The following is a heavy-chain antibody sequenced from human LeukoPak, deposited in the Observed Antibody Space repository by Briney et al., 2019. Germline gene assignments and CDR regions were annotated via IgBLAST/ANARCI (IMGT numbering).Heavy chain of an antibody. J-gene: IGHJ5*02. D-gene: IGHD5-12*01. CDR3: ARGGWLQGYNWFDP. CDR2: IYHSGST. Sequence: SETLSLTCAVSGYSISSGYYWGWIRQPPGKGLEWIGSIYHSGSTYYNPSLKSRVTISVDTSKNQFSLKLSSVTAADTAVYYCARGGWLQGYNWFDPWGPGTLVTVSS. CDR1: GYSISSGYY. V-gene: IGHV4-38-2*01.